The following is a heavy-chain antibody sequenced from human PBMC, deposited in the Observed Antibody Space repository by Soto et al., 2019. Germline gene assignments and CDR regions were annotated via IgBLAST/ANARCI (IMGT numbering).Heavy chain of an antibody. CDR1: GGTFSSYT. V-gene: IGHV1-69*02. J-gene: IGHJ3*02. CDR3: ARAVGYDSSGPLPDAFDI. CDR2: IIPILGIA. Sequence: SVKVSCKASGGTFSSYTISWVRQAPGQGLEWMGRIIPILGIANYAQKFQGRVTITADKSTSTAYMELSSLRSEDTAVYYCARAVGYDSSGPLPDAFDIWGQGTMVTGS. D-gene: IGHD3-22*01.